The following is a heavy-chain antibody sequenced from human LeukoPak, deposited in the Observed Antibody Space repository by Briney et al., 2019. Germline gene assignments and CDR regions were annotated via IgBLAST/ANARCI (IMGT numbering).Heavy chain of an antibody. V-gene: IGHV1-69*13. D-gene: IGHD6-6*01. CDR1: GGTFSSYA. CDR2: IIPIFGTA. J-gene: IGHJ6*03. CDR3: ASRSSSSSWDYYYYMDV. Sequence: GASVKVSCKASGGTFSSYAISWVRQAPGQGLEWMGGIIPIFGTANYAQKFQGRVTITADESTSTAYMELSSLRSEDTAVYYCASRSSSSSWDYYYYMDVWGKGTTVTVSS.